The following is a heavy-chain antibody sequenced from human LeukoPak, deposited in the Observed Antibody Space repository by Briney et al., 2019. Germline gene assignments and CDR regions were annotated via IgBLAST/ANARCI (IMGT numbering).Heavy chain of an antibody. CDR3: ARDPYGSGWYKDAFDI. J-gene: IGHJ3*02. Sequence: GGSLRLSCAASGFTFSSYSMNWVRQAPGKGLEWVSSISGSSSYINYADSVKGRFTISRDNAQNSLFLQLNSLRAEDTAVYYCARDPYGSGWYKDAFDIWGQGTMVTVSS. CDR2: ISGSSSYI. D-gene: IGHD6-19*01. CDR1: GFTFSSYS. V-gene: IGHV3-21*01.